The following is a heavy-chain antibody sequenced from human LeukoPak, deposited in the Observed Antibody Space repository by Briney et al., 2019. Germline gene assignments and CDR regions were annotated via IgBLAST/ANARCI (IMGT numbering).Heavy chain of an antibody. CDR2: ISYDGSNK. Sequence: PGGSLRLSCAASGFTFSSYGMHWVRQAPGKGLEWVAIISYDGSNKFYADSVKGRFTISRDNSKNTLYLQMNSLRAEDTAVYYCAKREKYYFDYWGQGTLVTVSS. CDR3: AKREKYYFDY. CDR1: GFTFSSYG. V-gene: IGHV3-30*18. J-gene: IGHJ4*02.